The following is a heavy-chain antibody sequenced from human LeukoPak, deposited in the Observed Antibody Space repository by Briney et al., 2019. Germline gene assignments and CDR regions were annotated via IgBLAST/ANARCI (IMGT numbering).Heavy chain of an antibody. CDR1: GFPFSSYA. Sequence: GSLRLSCAASGFPFSSYAMHWVRQAPGKGLEWVAVISYDGSNKYYADSVKGRFTISRDNSKNTLYLQMNSLRAEDTAVYYCAKGPRLWFGELSTYYFDYWGQGTLVTVSS. CDR2: ISYDGSNK. D-gene: IGHD3-10*01. J-gene: IGHJ4*02. CDR3: AKGPRLWFGELSTYYFDY. V-gene: IGHV3-30-3*01.